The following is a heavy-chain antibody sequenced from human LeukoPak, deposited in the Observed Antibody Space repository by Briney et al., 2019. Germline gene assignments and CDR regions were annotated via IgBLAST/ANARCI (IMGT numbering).Heavy chain of an antibody. CDR3: ARQGLVVPAAYGNYYYMDV. CDR2: IYYSGST. V-gene: IGHV4-39*01. J-gene: IGHJ6*03. CDR1: GGSISSSSYY. Sequence: SETLSLTCTVSGGSISSSSYYWGWIRQPPGKVLEWIGSIYYSGSTYYNSSLESRVTISVDTSKNQFSLKLSSVTAADTAVYYCARQGLVVPAAYGNYYYMDVWGKGTTVTVSS. D-gene: IGHD2-2*01.